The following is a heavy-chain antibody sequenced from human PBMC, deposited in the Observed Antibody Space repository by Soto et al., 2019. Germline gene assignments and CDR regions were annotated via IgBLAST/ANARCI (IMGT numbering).Heavy chain of an antibody. CDR3: ARQGFGPLHGLVDV. Sequence: QVQLQESGPGLVKPSETLSLSCTVSGGSISSYYWSWFRQSPGKRMEWIGYVHHSWGSSYNPSLQSRVAISADTPKRQFPLKGTAGTATDTAVYYCARQGFGPLHGLVDVWGQGTTVTVSS. D-gene: IGHD3-10*01. V-gene: IGHV4-59*08. J-gene: IGHJ6*02. CDR2: VHHSWGS. CDR1: GGSISSYY.